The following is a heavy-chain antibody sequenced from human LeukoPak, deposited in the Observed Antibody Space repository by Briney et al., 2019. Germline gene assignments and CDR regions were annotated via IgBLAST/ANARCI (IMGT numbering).Heavy chain of an antibody. CDR1: GGSVISYY. CDR3: AGYSSYYGHFDY. Sequence: PSETLSLTCTVSGGSVISYYWTWIRQPAGKGLEWIGRIYTSGSTNYSPSLKSRITISVDKSKNQFSLRLNSVTAADTAVYYCAGYSSYYGHFDYWGQGTLVTVSS. CDR2: IYTSGST. V-gene: IGHV4-4*07. D-gene: IGHD6-19*01. J-gene: IGHJ4*02.